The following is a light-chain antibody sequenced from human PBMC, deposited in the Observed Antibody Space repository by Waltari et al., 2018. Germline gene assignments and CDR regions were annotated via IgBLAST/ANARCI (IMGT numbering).Light chain of an antibody. J-gene: IGKJ5*01. V-gene: IGKV1D-12*01. CDR3: QQADSFPIT. CDR2: AAS. CDR1: QSISTW. Sequence: DIQMTQSPSSVSASVGDTVTITCRASQSISTWLAWHQQKPGKAPKLLIYAASSLQREVPSRFSGSGSGTDFTLTISSLQPEDFATYFCQQADSFPITFGQGTRVEI.